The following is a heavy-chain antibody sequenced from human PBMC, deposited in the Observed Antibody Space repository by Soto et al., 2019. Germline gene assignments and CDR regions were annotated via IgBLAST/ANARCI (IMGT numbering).Heavy chain of an antibody. CDR3: VRGSSCTPTTCYNLGWFAP. CDR1: GFTFSDFV. J-gene: IGHJ5*02. V-gene: IGHV3-33*01. CDR2: IWYDGSEK. Sequence: QVQLVESGGGVVHPGESLRLSCVTSGFTFSDFVMQWVRQAPGKGLEWVAVIWYDGSEKYYADSVKGRSTISRDNCKNTVYLQMNSLRGDDTAVYYCVRGSSCTPTTCYNLGWFAPWGQGTLVTVSS. D-gene: IGHD2-2*02.